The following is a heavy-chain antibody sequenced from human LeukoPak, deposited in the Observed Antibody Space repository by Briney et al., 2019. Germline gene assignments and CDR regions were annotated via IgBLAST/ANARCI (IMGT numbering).Heavy chain of an antibody. D-gene: IGHD6-19*01. Sequence: GGSLRLSCAASGFTFSSYAMHWVRQAPGKGLEWVAVISYDGSNKYYADSVKGRFSISRDNSKNTLYLQMNSLRPEDTAVYYCAKGGSSGWNFIDYCGQGTLVTVSS. J-gene: IGHJ4*02. CDR2: ISYDGSNK. CDR1: GFTFSSYA. V-gene: IGHV3-30*04. CDR3: AKGGSSGWNFIDY.